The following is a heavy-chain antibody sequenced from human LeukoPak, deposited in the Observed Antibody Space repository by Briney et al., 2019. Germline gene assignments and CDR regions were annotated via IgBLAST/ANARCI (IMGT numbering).Heavy chain of an antibody. CDR3: ARGLCGGDCYSD. CDR2: ISSGSSYI. D-gene: IGHD2-21*02. J-gene: IGHJ4*02. Sequence: GGSLRLSCAASGFTFSSYNMNWVRQAPGKGLEWVSSISSGSSYIYYADSVKGRFTISRDNAKNSLYLQMNSLRAEDTAAYYCARGLCGGDCYSDWGQGTLVTVSS. V-gene: IGHV3-21*01. CDR1: GFTFSSYN.